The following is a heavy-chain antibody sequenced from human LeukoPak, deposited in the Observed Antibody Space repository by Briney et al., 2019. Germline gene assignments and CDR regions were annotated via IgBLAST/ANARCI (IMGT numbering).Heavy chain of an antibody. CDR2: ISSSGSTI. CDR1: GFTFSDYY. J-gene: IGHJ6*02. D-gene: IGHD3-9*01. V-gene: IGHV3-11*01. Sequence: GGSLRLSCAASGFTFSDYYMSWVRQAAGKGVEWVSYISSSGSTIYYADSVKGRFTISRDNAKNSLYLQMNSLRAEDTAVYYCARGYDILTGYYNYYGTDVWGQGTTVTVSS. CDR3: ARGYDILTGYYNYYGTDV.